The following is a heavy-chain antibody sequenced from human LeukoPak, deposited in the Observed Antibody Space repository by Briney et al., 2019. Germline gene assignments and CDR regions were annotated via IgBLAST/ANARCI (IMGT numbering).Heavy chain of an antibody. J-gene: IGHJ4*02. CDR2: IYNSGST. D-gene: IGHD3-10*01. V-gene: IGHV4-61*02. Sequence: SQTLSLTCIVSGGSISRGSYYWNWIRQPAGKGLEWMGRIYNSGSTNYNPSLKSRVTISTDMSRDQFSLNLSSVTAADTAVYYCARQTFGALYFDSWGQGTLVTVSS. CDR1: GGSISRGSYY. CDR3: ARQTFGALYFDS.